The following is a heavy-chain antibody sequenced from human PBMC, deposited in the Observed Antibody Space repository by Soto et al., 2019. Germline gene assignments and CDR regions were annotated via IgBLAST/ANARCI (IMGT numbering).Heavy chain of an antibody. CDR1: GFTFSNYG. CDR3: ARAYDFWLGAFDL. Sequence: VQLVESGGGVVQPGRSLRLSCAASGFTFSNYGMHWVRQAPGEGLEWVANIKQEGSEKYYVDSVKGRFTVSRDNAKNSLYLEMNSLRVEDTAVYYCARAYDFWLGAFDLWGQGTMVTVSS. J-gene: IGHJ3*01. V-gene: IGHV3-7*01. D-gene: IGHD3-3*01. CDR2: IKQEGSEK.